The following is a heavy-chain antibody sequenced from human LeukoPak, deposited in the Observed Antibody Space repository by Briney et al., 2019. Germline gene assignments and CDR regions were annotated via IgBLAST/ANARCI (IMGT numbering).Heavy chain of an antibody. J-gene: IGHJ4*02. V-gene: IGHV3-7*01. CDR2: IKPDGGDQ. Sequence: PGGSLRLSCAASGLNFRNFWMRWVRQAPGKGLEWVANIKPDGGDQNYVDSVKGRFTISRDNAANSLFLQMNSLRAEDTAVYYCATSFPYCSVDSCALGGQGTLVTVSS. D-gene: IGHD2-15*01. CDR1: GLNFRNFW. CDR3: ATSFPYCSVDSCAL.